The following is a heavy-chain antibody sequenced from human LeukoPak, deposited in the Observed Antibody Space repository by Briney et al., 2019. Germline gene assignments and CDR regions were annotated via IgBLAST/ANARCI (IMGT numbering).Heavy chain of an antibody. Sequence: SETLSLTCTVSGGSISSSSYSWGWIRQPPGKGLEWIGSIYYSGSTYYNPSLKSRVTISVDTSKNQFSLKLSSVTAADTAVYYCARPVQCTGGVCRDYWGQGTLVTVSS. CDR1: GGSISSSSYS. V-gene: IGHV4-39*01. J-gene: IGHJ4*02. D-gene: IGHD2-8*02. CDR2: IYYSGST. CDR3: ARPVQCTGGVCRDY.